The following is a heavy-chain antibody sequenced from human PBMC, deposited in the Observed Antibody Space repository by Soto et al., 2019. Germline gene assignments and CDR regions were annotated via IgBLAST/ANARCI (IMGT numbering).Heavy chain of an antibody. CDR3: ARQVSVFNWFDP. CDR1: GGSISSYY. J-gene: IGHJ5*02. Sequence: SETLSLTCTVSGGSISSYYWSWIRQPPGKGLEWIGYIYYSGSTNYNPSLKSRVTISVDTSKNQFSLKLSSVTAAGTAVYYCARQVSVFNWFDPWGQGTLVTAS. D-gene: IGHD1-20*01. CDR2: IYYSGST. V-gene: IGHV4-59*08.